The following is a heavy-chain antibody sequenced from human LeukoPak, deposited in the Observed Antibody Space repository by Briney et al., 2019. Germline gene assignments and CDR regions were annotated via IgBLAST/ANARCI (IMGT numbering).Heavy chain of an antibody. D-gene: IGHD2-2*01. CDR3: ARDSRYCSSTNCYHDY. V-gene: IGHV3-21*01. CDR1: GFTFSSYN. J-gene: IGHJ4*02. CDR2: ISSSSSFI. Sequence: SGGSLRLSCAASGFTFSSYNMNWVRQAPGKGLEWVSSISSSSSFIYYADSLKGRFTISRDNAKNSLYLQMNSLRTEDTAVYYCARDSRYCSSTNCYHDYWGQGTLVTVSS.